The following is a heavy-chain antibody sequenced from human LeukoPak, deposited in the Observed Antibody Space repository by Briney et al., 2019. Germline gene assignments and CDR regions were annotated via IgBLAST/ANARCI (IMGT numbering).Heavy chain of an antibody. V-gene: IGHV1-2*02. CDR1: GYTFTDYS. CDR2: INANSGGT. Sequence: GASVKVSCKASGYTFTDYSMHWVRQAPGQGLEWMGWINANSGGTNYAQKFQGRVTMTRDTSISTAYMELSRLRSDDAAVYYCARGQYYYDTTDFDYWGQGTLVTVSS. CDR3: ARGQYYYDTTDFDY. D-gene: IGHD3-22*01. J-gene: IGHJ4*02.